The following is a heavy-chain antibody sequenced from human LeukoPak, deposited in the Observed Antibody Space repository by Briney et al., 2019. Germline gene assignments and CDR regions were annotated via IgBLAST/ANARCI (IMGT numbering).Heavy chain of an antibody. J-gene: IGHJ5*02. CDR2: INIGGTNT. Sequence: GGSLRLSCAASGFTFNDYYMSWIRQAPGKGLEWLSYINIGGTNTHYADSVKGRFTISRDNAKKSLYLEMNSLRAEDTAVYYCATDGAGFDTWGQGVLVTVSS. CDR1: GFTFNDYY. CDR3: ATDGAGFDT. V-gene: IGHV3-11*01.